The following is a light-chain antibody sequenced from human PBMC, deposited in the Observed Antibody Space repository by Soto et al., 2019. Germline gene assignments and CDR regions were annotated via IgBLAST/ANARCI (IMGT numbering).Light chain of an antibody. Sequence: AIQMTQSPSSLSASVGARVTITCRASQGIRNDLGWYQQEPAKTPKLLIYAASSLQSGVPSSFSRSGSGTDFTLTISSLQPEDFATYYCLQDYNYPQTFGQGTKVEIK. CDR2: AAS. V-gene: IGKV1-6*01. CDR1: QGIRND. CDR3: LQDYNYPQT. J-gene: IGKJ1*01.